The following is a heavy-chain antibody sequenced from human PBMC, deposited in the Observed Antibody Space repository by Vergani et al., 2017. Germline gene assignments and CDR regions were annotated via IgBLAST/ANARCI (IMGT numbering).Heavy chain of an antibody. D-gene: IGHD5-24*01. CDR1: GFTFSNSA. J-gene: IGHJ4*02. CDR2: IKSDGSIT. CDR3: ARQESDGWHVDY. V-gene: IGHV3-74*02. Sequence: EVHLLESGGGLVQSGGSLRLSCAASGFTFSNSAVSWVRQAPGRGLAWVSSIKSDGSITNYADVVRGRFTISRDNARNTLFLQLNDLRAEDTAVYYCARQESDGWHVDYWGQGTLVTVSS.